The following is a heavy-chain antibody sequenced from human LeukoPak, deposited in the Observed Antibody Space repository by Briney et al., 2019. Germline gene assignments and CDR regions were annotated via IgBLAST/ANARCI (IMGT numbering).Heavy chain of an antibody. Sequence: GESLNISCNASGYSFTDYWMGWVRQMPGKGLEWMGIIYPCDSHTRHRQSFQGQVQVSADKSITTAYLQWSSLKDSDTAIYYCTRVDLYYYYLDFWGKGTTVSVS. CDR1: GYSFTDYW. CDR2: IYPCDSHT. V-gene: IGHV5-51*01. CDR3: TRVDLYYYYLDF. J-gene: IGHJ6*03.